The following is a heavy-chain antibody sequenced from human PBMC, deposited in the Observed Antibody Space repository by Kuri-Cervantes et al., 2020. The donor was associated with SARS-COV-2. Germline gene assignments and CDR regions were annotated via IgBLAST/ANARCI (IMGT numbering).Heavy chain of an antibody. CDR3: ARTNSYGRLGALGY. D-gene: IGHD5-18*01. Sequence: GGSLRLSCAASGFTFSSHWMHWVRQAPGKGLVWVSHINSDGSSTAYADSVKGRFTISRDNAENTLYLEMNSLRAEDTAVYYCARTNSYGRLGALGYWGQGTLVTVSS. J-gene: IGHJ4*02. CDR2: INSDGSST. CDR1: GFTFSSHW. V-gene: IGHV3-74*01.